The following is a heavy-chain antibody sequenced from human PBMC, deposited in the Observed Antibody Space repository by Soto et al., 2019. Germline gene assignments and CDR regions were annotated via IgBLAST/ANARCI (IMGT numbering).Heavy chain of an antibody. CDR2: IGAGDGKT. D-gene: IGHD3-22*01. CDR1: GYSFTHYV. J-gene: IGHJ4*02. Sequence: QVQLVQSGTEVKKAGASVKVSCKASGYSFTHYVIHWVRQAPGQRLEWMGWIGAGDGKTYYSQNFQGRVTITKDTSATTAYMELSRLIPEDTAVYYCVRDYASDSGALLDFWGQGTLVTVSS. CDR3: VRDYASDSGALLDF. V-gene: IGHV1-3*01.